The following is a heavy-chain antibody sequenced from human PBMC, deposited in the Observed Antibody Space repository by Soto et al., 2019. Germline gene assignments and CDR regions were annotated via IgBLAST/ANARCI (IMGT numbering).Heavy chain of an antibody. CDR3: ARDILFDF. V-gene: IGHV1-69*08. CDR2: IIPGLGKA. CDR1: GVTFTSYT. Sequence: TVKVCYKASGVTFTSYTIIWVRQAPGQRLEWMGWIIPGLGKANYSQKFQGRVTITGDKSASTAYMELSSLRSEDTAVYYCARDILFDFWGQGTLVPVSS. D-gene: IGHD2-15*01. J-gene: IGHJ4*02.